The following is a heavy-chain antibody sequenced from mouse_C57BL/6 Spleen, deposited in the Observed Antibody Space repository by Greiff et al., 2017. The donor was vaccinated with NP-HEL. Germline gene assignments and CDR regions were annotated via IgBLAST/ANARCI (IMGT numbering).Heavy chain of an antibody. V-gene: IGHV1-4*01. CDR2: INPSSGYT. J-gene: IGHJ2*01. Sequence: VQLQQSGAELARPGASVKMSCKASGYTFTSYTMHWVKQRPGQGLEWIGYINPSSGYTKYNQKFKDKATLTADKSSSTAYMQLSSLTSEDSAVYYCERRIANWDGGFDYWGQGTTLTVSS. CDR1: GYTFTSYT. CDR3: ERRIANWDGGFDY. D-gene: IGHD4-1*01.